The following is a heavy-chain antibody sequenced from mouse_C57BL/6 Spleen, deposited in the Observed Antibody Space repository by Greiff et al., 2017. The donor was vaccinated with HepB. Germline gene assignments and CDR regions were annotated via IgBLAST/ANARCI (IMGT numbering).Heavy chain of an antibody. CDR1: GYAFSSSW. CDR2: IYPGDGDT. CDR3: ARCYYGNPYYFDY. J-gene: IGHJ2*01. D-gene: IGHD2-1*01. Sequence: QVQLKESGPELVKPGASVKISCKASGYAFSSSWMNWVKQRPGKGLEWIGRIYPGDGDTNYNGKFKGKATLTADKSSSTAYMQLSSLTSEDSAVYFCARCYYGNPYYFDYWGQGTTLTVSS. V-gene: IGHV1-82*01.